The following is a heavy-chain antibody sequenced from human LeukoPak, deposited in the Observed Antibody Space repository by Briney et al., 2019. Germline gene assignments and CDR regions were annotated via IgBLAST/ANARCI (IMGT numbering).Heavy chain of an antibody. CDR1: GYTFTSYD. V-gene: IGHV1-8*01. CDR3: ARVPDCSSTSCYTR. D-gene: IGHD2-2*02. CDR2: MNPNSGNT. J-gene: IGHJ4*02. Sequence: ASVKVSCTASGYTFTSYDINWVRQATGQGLEWMGWMNPNSGNTGYAQKFQGRVTMTRNTSISTAYMELSSLRSEDTAVYYCARVPDCSSTSCYTRWGQGTLVTVSS.